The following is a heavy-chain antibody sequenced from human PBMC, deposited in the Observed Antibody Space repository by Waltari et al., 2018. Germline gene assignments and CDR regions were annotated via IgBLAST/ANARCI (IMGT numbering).Heavy chain of an antibody. CDR1: GGSISSYY. CDR2: IYYSGST. Sequence: QVQLQESGPGLVKPSETLSLTCTVSGGSISSYYWSWIRQPPGKGLEWIGYIYYSGSTTHHPSLKSRVTIAVDTSKNQFSLKLSSVTAADTAVYYCARHRRWLPPNWYFDLWGRGTLVTVSS. CDR3: ARHRRWLPPNWYFDL. D-gene: IGHD5-12*01. V-gene: IGHV4-59*08. J-gene: IGHJ2*01.